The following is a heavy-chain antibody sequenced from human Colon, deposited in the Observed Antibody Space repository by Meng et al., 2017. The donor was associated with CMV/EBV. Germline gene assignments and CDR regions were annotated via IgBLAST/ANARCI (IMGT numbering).Heavy chain of an antibody. CDR2: ISTSGGYK. D-gene: IGHD3-3*01. J-gene: IGHJ4*02. V-gene: IGHV3-21*05. CDR3: AREFGVDNADFLDY. Sequence: GESLKISCAASGFTFGSYSMNWVRQAPGKGLEWISYISTSGGYKFYADPVRGRFSISRDNAMNSLYLQIDSLRAEDTAVYFCAREFGVDNADFLDYWGQGTLVTVSS. CDR1: GFTFGSYS.